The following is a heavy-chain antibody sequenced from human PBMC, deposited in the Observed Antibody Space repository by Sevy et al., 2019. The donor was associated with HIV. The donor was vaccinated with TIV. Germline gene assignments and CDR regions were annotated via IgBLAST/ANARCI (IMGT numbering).Heavy chain of an antibody. J-gene: IGHJ6*02. CDR1: GFTFSSYG. CDR2: ISYDGSNK. V-gene: IGHV3-30*18. CDR3: AKDLYYGSGSSALDV. Sequence: GGSLRLSCAASGFTFSSYGMHWVRQAPGKGLEWVAVISYDGSNKYYADSVKGRFTISRDNSKNTLYLQMNNLRAEDTAVYYCAKDLYYGSGSSALDVWGQGTTVTVSS. D-gene: IGHD3-10*01.